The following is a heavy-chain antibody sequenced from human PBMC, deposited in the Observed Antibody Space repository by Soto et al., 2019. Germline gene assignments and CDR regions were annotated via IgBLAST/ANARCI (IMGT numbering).Heavy chain of an antibody. CDR1: GGSISGGDYY. CDR3: ARELYAAFDY. D-gene: IGHD2-8*01. Sequence: SETLSLTCCVSGGSISGGDYYGRGIRQPPGKGLEWIGYIYYSGSTYYNPSLKRRVTISVDTSKNQFSLKLSSVTAADTAVYYCARELYAAFDYWGQGTLVTVSS. J-gene: IGHJ4*02. CDR2: IYYSGST. V-gene: IGHV4-30-4*01.